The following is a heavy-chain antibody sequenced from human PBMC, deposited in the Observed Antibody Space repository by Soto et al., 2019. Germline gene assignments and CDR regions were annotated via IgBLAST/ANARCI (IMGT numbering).Heavy chain of an antibody. D-gene: IGHD3-16*02. CDR1: GFTFSSYG. J-gene: IGHJ6*02. CDR3: ARDLHDYVWGSYRLYYYYYYGMDV. V-gene: IGHV3-30*03. Sequence: QPGGSLRLSCAASGFTFSSYGMHWVRQAPGKGLEWVAVISYDGSNKYYADSVKGRFTISRDNSKNTLYLQMNSLRAEDTAVYYCARDLHDYVWGSYRLYYYYYYGMDVWGQGTTVTVSS. CDR2: ISYDGSNK.